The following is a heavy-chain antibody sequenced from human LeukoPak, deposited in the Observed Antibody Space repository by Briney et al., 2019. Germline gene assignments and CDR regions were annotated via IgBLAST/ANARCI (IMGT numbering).Heavy chain of an antibody. CDR1: GDSPSYYY. CDR3: ARVRGYSYDSSDFDY. J-gene: IGHJ4*02. Sequence: PSQTLFLTCTVSGDSPSYYYCSWIRQPPGKGLEWIGKIYYSGNTNYNPSLKSRVTISGDTSKNQFSLKLSSVTAEDAAVYYCARVRGYSYDSSDFDYWGQGTLVTVST. CDR2: IYYSGNT. D-gene: IGHD5-18*01. V-gene: IGHV4-59*01.